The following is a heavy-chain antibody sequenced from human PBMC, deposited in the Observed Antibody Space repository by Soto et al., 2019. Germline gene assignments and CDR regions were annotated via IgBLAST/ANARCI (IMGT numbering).Heavy chain of an antibody. J-gene: IGHJ5*02. V-gene: IGHV4-34*01. CDR3: ARLGTFDSSGYYDGP. D-gene: IGHD3-22*01. CDR2: INHSGST. Sequence: SETLSLTCAVYGGSFSGYYWSWIRQPPGKGLEWIGEINHSGSTNYNPSLKSRVTISVDTSKNQFSLKLSSVTAADTAVYYCARLGTFDSSGYYDGPWGQGTLVTVSS. CDR1: GGSFSGYY.